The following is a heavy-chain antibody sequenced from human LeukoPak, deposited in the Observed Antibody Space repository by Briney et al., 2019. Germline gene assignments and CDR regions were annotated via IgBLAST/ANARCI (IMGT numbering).Heavy chain of an antibody. D-gene: IGHD6-19*01. CDR3: ARGYSSGWYFGY. CDR1: GGSISSNNW. J-gene: IGHJ4*02. Sequence: PSGTLSLTCAVSGGSISSNNWWGWVRQPPGKGLEWIGYIYYSGSTYYNPSLKSRVTISVDTSKNQFSLKLSSVTAADTAVYYCARGYSSGWYFGYWGQGTLVTVSS. CDR2: IYYSGST. V-gene: IGHV4-4*02.